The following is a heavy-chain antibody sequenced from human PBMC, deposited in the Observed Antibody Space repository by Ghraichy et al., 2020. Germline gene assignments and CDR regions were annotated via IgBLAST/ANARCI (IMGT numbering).Heavy chain of an antibody. Sequence: GGSLRLSCAASGFTFSTYWMSWVRQAPGKGLEWMANIKQDGSAKYYVDSVRGRFTISRDNAKNSVYLEMNSLRAEDTAVYYCTRDLSRVLDYWGQGTVVTVSS. D-gene: IGHD3-16*02. V-gene: IGHV3-7*03. CDR2: IKQDGSAK. CDR3: TRDLSRVLDY. CDR1: GFTFSTYW. J-gene: IGHJ4*02.